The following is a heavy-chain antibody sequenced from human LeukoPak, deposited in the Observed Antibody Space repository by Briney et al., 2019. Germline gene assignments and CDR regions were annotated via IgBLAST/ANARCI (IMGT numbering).Heavy chain of an antibody. D-gene: IGHD5-12*01. V-gene: IGHV3-21*01. J-gene: IGHJ4*02. CDR3: ATEWATLGY. Sequence: PGGSLRLSCAASGFTFSDYSMNWVRQAPGKGLEWVSSISGSSNSIYYADSVKGRFTISRDNAKNSLYLQMNSLRAEDTAVYYCATEWATLGYWGQGTLVTVSS. CDR2: ISGSSNSI. CDR1: GFTFSDYS.